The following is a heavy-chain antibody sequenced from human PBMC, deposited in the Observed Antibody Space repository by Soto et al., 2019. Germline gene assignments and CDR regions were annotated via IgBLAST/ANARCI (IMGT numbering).Heavy chain of an antibody. CDR3: ARPRLTNYYYFGMDV. V-gene: IGHV3-30*03. Sequence: GGSLRLACAASGFIFSDFGMHWVRQAPGKGLEWVAVISTDGLNKYYADSVRGRLTVSRDDSKSTLYLQMNSLRVEDTAVYYCARPRLTNYYYFGMDVWGQGTTVTVSS. D-gene: IGHD2-8*01. CDR2: ISTDGLNK. J-gene: IGHJ6*02. CDR1: GFIFSDFG.